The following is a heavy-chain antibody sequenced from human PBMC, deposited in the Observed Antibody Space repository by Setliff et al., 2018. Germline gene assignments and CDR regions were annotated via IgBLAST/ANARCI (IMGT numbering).Heavy chain of an antibody. CDR1: GFTFSHAW. J-gene: IGHJ4*02. D-gene: IGHD2-8*02. V-gene: IGHV3-15*07. Sequence: PVGSLRLSCAASGFTFSHAWMNWIRQAPGKGLEWVGRIKTKNDVGTADYAAPVKGRFTISRDDSKNTLFLQMDSLKTEDTAVYYCTAGIYDTGGCDSWGQGTLVTVSS. CDR2: IKTKNDVGTA. CDR3: TAGIYDTGGCDS.